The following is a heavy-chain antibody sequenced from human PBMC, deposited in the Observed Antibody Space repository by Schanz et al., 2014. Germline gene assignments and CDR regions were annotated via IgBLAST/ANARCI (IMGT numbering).Heavy chain of an antibody. V-gene: IGHV3-21*01. J-gene: IGHJ4*02. CDR1: GFTFSDYS. Sequence: EVQLLESGGGLVRPGGSLRLSCSASGFTFSDYSMNWVRQAPGKGLERVSSISDSSSYIYYADSVKGRFTISRDNAKNSLYLQMSSLRAEDTAVYYCAGGEYQLLYGNWGQGTLVTVSS. CDR3: AGGEYQLLYGN. D-gene: IGHD2-2*02. CDR2: ISDSSSYI.